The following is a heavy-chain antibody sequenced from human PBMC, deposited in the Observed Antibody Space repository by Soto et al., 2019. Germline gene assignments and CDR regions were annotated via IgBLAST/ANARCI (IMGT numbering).Heavy chain of an antibody. V-gene: IGHV1-58*01. D-gene: IGHD1-26*01. CDR2: IVVGSGNT. J-gene: IGHJ4*02. CDR3: AADGIVGATTTFDY. Sequence: SVKVSCKASGFTFTSSAVQWVRQARGQRLEWIGWIVVGSGNTNYAQKFQERVTITRDMSTSTAYMELSSLRSEDTAVYYCAADGIVGATTTFDYWGQGTLVTVSS. CDR1: GFTFTSSA.